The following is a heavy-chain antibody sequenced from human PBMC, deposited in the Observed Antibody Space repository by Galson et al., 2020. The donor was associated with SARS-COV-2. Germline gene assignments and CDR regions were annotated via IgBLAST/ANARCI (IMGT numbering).Heavy chain of an antibody. D-gene: IGHD2-21*02. J-gene: IGHJ4*02. CDR1: GYTFTAYY. Sequence: DSVKVSCKASGYTFTAYYMHWVRQAPGQGLEWMGWINPNSGGALYARKFQGRVTLTTDTSVSTAYMEMSSLRPDDTAIYYCARSDYYNRVECGGRGTLFTVSS. CDR2: INPNSGGA. V-gene: IGHV1-2*02. CDR3: ARSDYYNRVEC.